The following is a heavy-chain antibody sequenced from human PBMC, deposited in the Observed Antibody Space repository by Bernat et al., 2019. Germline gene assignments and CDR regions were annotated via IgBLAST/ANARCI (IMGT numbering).Heavy chain of an antibody. J-gene: IGHJ4*02. CDR3: ARDIGWLRGNFDY. Sequence: QVQLVESGGGVVQPGGSLRLSCAASGFTFRSHGMHWVRKAPGKGLEWLAVIWYDGSDRYYADSVKGRFTVSRDNSQSTLYLEMNSLRAEDTAIYYCARDIGWLRGNFDYWGQGTLVSVSS. CDR2: IWYDGSDR. D-gene: IGHD6-19*01. CDR1: GFTFRSHG. V-gene: IGHV3-33*01.